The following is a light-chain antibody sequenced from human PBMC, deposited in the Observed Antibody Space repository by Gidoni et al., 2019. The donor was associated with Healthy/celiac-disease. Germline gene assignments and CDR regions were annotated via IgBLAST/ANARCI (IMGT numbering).Light chain of an antibody. CDR3: QQSYSTLT. CDR2: AAS. J-gene: IGKJ4*01. V-gene: IGKV1-39*01. CDR1: QIISSY. Sequence: DIQMTQSPSSLSAPVGDRVTNTCRASQIISSYLNWYQQKPGTAPKLLIYAASSLKSVVPSRFSGRGSGTDFTLTIRSLQPEDFATYYCQQSYSTLTFGGGTKVEIK.